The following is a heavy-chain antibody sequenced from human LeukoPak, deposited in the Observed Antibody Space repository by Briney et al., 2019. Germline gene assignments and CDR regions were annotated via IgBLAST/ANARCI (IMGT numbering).Heavy chain of an antibody. CDR1: GGSISSGSYY. CDR3: ARVDYYDSSLDV. J-gene: IGHJ6*04. Sequence: SETLSLTCTVSGGSISSGSYYWSWRRQPAGTGLEWIGRIYTSGSTNYNPSLKSRVTISVDTSKNQFSLKLSSVTAADTAVYYCARVDYYDSSLDVWGKGTTVTISS. D-gene: IGHD3-22*01. V-gene: IGHV4-61*02. CDR2: IYTSGST.